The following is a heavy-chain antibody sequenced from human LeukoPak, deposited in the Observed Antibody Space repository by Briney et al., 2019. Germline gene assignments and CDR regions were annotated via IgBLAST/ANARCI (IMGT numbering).Heavy chain of an antibody. V-gene: IGHV4-59*01. D-gene: IGHD3-16*01. CDR1: GGSFSTYY. Sequence: SETLSLTCTASGGSFSTYYWSWIRQPPGKGLEWIGYIYYSGSTDYNPSLKSRVTMSLDTSKNQFSLNLNSVTAADTAVYYCARAMITFGAAVAKGFDCWGQGTLVTVSS. CDR3: ARAMITFGAAVAKGFDC. CDR2: IYYSGST. J-gene: IGHJ4*02.